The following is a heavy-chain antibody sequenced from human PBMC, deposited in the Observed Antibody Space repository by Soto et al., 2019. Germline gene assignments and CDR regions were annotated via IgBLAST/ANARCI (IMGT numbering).Heavy chain of an antibody. CDR1: GFTFSSYG. J-gene: IGHJ4*02. CDR2: ISYDGNVA. Sequence: QVQLVESGGGVVQPGRSLRLSCAASGFTFSSYGMHWVRQAPGKGLEWVTVISYDGNVAYYADSVKRRFTISRDNSKNSLYLQMNSLRTEDTSMYYCAKEGPITNWYFDYWGQGTLVTVSS. D-gene: IGHD1-1*01. V-gene: IGHV3-30*18. CDR3: AKEGPITNWYFDY.